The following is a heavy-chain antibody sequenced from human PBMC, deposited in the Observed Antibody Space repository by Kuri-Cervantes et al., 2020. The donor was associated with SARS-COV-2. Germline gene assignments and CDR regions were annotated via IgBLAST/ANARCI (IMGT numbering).Heavy chain of an antibody. D-gene: IGHD2-2*01. CDR3: ARGHIGVVPSPILGLGPHYYYYHMDV. V-gene: IGHV4-39*01. J-gene: IGHJ6*02. CDR1: GGSITTYSYY. CDR2: LYYSGST. Sequence: GSLRLSCTVSGGSITTYSYYWGWIRQPPGKGLEWIGSLYYSGSTYYNPSLKSRVTISIDTSKNQFSLRLSSVTAADTAVYYCARGHIGVVPSPILGLGPHYYYYHMDVWGQGTTVTVSS.